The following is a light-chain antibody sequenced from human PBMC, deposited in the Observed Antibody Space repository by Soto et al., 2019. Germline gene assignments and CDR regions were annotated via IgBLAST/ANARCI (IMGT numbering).Light chain of an antibody. J-gene: IGKJ3*01. CDR1: QSISVN. Sequence: EIEMTQSPATLSVSPGERATLSCRASQSISVNLAWYQQKPGQAPRLLIYGVSTRATGIPARFSGSESGTEFTLTISSLQSEDFAVYYCQQYNDWPFTFGPGTKVDIK. CDR2: GVS. CDR3: QQYNDWPFT. V-gene: IGKV3-15*01.